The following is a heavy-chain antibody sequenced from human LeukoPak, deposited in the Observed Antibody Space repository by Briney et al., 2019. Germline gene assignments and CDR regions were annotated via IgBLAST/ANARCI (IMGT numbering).Heavy chain of an antibody. CDR1: GGSFSGHY. V-gene: IGHV4-34*01. CDR2: INHSGST. Sequence: SSETLSLTCAVYGGSFSGHYWSWIRQPPGKGLEWIGEINHSGSTNYNPSLKSRVTISVDTSKNQFSLKLSSVTAAETAVYYCASSPARYGMDVWGQGTTVTVSS. J-gene: IGHJ6*02. CDR3: ASSPARYGMDV.